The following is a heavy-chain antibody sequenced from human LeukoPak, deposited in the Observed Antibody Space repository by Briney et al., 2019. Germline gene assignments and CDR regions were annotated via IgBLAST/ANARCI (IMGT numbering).Heavy chain of an antibody. CDR1: GFTFSSYG. CDR2: ISSTRSSI. J-gene: IGHJ3*02. CDR3: ARGGAARPDI. V-gene: IGHV3-48*01. D-gene: IGHD6-6*01. Sequence: GGSLGLSCAASGFTFSSYGMHWVRQAPGKGLEWVSYISSTRSSIDYADSVRGRFTISRDNARNSLYLQMNSLRAEDTAVYYCARGGAARPDIWGQGTMVTVSS.